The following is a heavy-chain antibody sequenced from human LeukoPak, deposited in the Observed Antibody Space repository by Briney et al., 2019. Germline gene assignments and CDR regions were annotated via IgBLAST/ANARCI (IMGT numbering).Heavy chain of an antibody. D-gene: IGHD2-15*01. CDR1: GGSISSYY. Sequence: SETLSLTCTVSGGSISSYYWSWIRQPPGKGLEWIGYIYHSGSTNYNPSLKSRVTMSVDTSKNQFSLKLSSVTAADTAVYYCARTLGYCSGGSCNGDAFDIWGQGTMVTVSS. CDR2: IYHSGST. J-gene: IGHJ3*02. CDR3: ARTLGYCSGGSCNGDAFDI. V-gene: IGHV4-59*01.